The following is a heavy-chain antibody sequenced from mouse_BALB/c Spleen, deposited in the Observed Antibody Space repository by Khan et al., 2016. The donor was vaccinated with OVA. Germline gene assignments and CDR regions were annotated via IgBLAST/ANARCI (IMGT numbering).Heavy chain of an antibody. Sequence: EVQLEESGGGLVKPGGSLKLSCAASGFTFSRYAMSWVRQTPEKRLEWVASISSGGNTYYPDSVKGRFTISRDNARNILYLQMSSLRAEDTAMYYGIRGYSSDYWGQGTTLTVSS. J-gene: IGHJ2*01. D-gene: IGHD2-1*01. CDR3: IRGYSSDY. CDR2: ISSGGNT. V-gene: IGHV5-6-5*01. CDR1: GFTFSRYA.